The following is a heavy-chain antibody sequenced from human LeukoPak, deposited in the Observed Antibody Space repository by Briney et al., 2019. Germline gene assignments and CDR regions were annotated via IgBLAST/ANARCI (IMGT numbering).Heavy chain of an antibody. V-gene: IGHV5-51*01. Sequence: GESLKISCEASGYGFTNHCIGWVRQMPGKGLEWMGIICPGDSDTRYSPSFQGQATMSADKSISTAYLLWSSLKASDTAMYYCARTYYYDSSGYHYFDYWGQGTLVTVSS. CDR3: ARTYYYDSSGYHYFDY. CDR1: GYGFTNHC. D-gene: IGHD3-22*01. CDR2: ICPGDSDT. J-gene: IGHJ4*02.